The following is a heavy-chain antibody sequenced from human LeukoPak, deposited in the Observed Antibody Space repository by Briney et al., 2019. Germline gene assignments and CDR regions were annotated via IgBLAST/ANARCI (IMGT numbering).Heavy chain of an antibody. D-gene: IGHD3-10*01. V-gene: IGHV1-46*01. CDR2: INPSGGST. Sequence: EASVKVSCKASGYTFTSYYMHWVRQAPGQGLEWMGIINPSGGSTSYAQKFQGRVTMTRDMSTSTVYMELSSLRAEDTAAYYCARAPFGSPRWFGEKNWFDPWGQGTLVTVSS. CDR1: GYTFTSYY. CDR3: ARAPFGSPRWFGEKNWFDP. J-gene: IGHJ5*02.